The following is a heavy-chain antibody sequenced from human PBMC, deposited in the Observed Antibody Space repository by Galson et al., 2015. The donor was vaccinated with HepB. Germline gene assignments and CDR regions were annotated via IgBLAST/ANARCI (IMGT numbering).Heavy chain of an antibody. CDR2: ISYDGSNK. D-gene: IGHD3-22*01. CDR1: GFTFSSYG. J-gene: IGHJ3*01. V-gene: IGHV3-30*18. CDR3: AKVGRPYYYDSSVL. Sequence: SLRLSCAASGFTFSSYGMHWVRQAPGKGLEWVAVISYDGSNKYYADSVKGRFTISRDNSKNTLYLQMNSLRAEDTAVYYCAKVGRPYYYDSSVLWGQGTMVTVSS.